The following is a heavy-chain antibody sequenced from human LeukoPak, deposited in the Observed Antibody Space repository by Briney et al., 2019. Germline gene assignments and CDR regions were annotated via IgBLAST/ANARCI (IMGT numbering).Heavy chain of an antibody. Sequence: GGSMRLSCAASGFTFSSYWMHWVRQAPGKGLEWVSTISGSGSATYNAGSVKGRFTTSRDNSNNTLYLQMNSLRAEDTAVYYCAKTEAPAAIRAGSDYWGQGTLVTVSS. D-gene: IGHD2-2*02. CDR2: ISGSGSAT. CDR1: GFTFSSYW. CDR3: AKTEAPAAIRAGSDY. J-gene: IGHJ4*02. V-gene: IGHV3-23*01.